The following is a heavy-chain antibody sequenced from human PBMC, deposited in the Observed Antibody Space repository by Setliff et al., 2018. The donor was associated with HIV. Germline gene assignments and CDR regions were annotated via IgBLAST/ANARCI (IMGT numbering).Heavy chain of an antibody. CDR3: ARSTVGAGASFP. CDR2: AYYSGST. V-gene: IGHV4-39*07. D-gene: IGHD1-26*01. CDR1: GGSISSSSYY. J-gene: IGHJ5*02. Sequence: PSETLSLTCTVSGGSISSSSYYWGWIRHPPGKGLEWIGSAYYSGSTDHNPSLNSRVTISLDTSKNQFSLRLTSLTAADTAIYYCARSTVGAGASFPWGRGILVTVSS.